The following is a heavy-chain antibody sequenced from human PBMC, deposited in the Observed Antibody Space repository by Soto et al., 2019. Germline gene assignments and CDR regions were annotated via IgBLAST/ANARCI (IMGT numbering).Heavy chain of an antibody. D-gene: IGHD2-2*01. J-gene: IGHJ4*02. CDR2: IYYSGST. V-gene: IGHV4-59*01. CDR1: GGSISSYY. Sequence: TSETLSLTCTVSGGSISSYYWSWIRQPPGKGLEWIGYIYYSGSTNYNPSLKSRVTISVDTSKNQFSLKLSSVTAADTAVYYWARGEKREAMPSGYWAQETLVPVSS. CDR3: ARGEKREAMPSGY.